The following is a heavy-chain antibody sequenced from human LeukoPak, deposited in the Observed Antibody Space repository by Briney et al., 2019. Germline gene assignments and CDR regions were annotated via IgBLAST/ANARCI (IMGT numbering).Heavy chain of an antibody. CDR1: GFTFSSYG. CDR3: ARVLESEMATIGATDY. D-gene: IGHD5-24*01. CDR2: IRYDGSNK. Sequence: GGSLRLSCAASGFTFSSYGMHWVRQAPGKGLEWVAYIRYDGSNKYYEDSMKGRFTISRDNAKNPLYLQMNSLRAEDTAVYYCARVLESEMATIGATDYWGQGTLVTVSS. J-gene: IGHJ4*02. V-gene: IGHV3-30*02.